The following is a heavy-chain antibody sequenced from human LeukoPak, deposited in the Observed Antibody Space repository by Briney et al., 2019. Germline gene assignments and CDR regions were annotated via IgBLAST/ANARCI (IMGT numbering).Heavy chain of an antibody. V-gene: IGHV1-2*06. CDR1: GYTFTGYY. J-gene: IGHJ4*02. D-gene: IGHD3-22*01. CDR3: ATEPWGYYDRSGYYRQVDY. Sequence: GASVKVSCKASGYTFTGYYMHWVGQAPGQGLEWMGRIDPTSGGTNYAQNFQGRVTMTRDTSISTAYMELSRLRSDDTAVYYCATEPWGYYDRSGYYRQVDYWGQGTLVTVSS. CDR2: IDPTSGGT.